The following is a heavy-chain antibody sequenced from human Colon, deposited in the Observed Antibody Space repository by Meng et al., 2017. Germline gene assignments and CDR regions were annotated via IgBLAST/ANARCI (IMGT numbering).Heavy chain of an antibody. J-gene: IGHJ4*02. CDR1: GYTLY. D-gene: IGHD2-15*01. CDR2: INPRTGDT. CDR3: ARESADGGSFDL. V-gene: IGHV1-2*06. Sequence: QVQLVQPGAGVKKPGASVTVSCKASGYTLYIHWVRLRPGEGLEWMGRINPRTGDTKFAQSFQGRVTMTRDTSTTTFSMDLRSLTTDDSAIYFCARESADGGSFDLWGQGTLVTVSS.